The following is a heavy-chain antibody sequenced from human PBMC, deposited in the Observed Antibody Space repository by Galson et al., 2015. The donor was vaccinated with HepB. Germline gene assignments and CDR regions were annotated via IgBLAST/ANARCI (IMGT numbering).Heavy chain of an antibody. Sequence: SLRLSCAASGFTFSSYAMSWVRQAPGKGLEWVSAISGSGGSTYYADSVKGRFTISRDNSKNTLYLQMNSLRAEDTAVYYCAKMDGSSWPSHINFDYWGQGTLVTVSS. CDR3: AKMDGSSWPSHINFDY. V-gene: IGHV3-23*01. J-gene: IGHJ4*02. CDR1: GFTFSSYA. CDR2: ISGSGGST. D-gene: IGHD6-13*01.